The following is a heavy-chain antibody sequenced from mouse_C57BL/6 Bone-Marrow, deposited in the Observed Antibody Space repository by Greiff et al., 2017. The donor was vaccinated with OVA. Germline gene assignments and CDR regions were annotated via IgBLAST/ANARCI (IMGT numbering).Heavy chain of an antibody. CDR2: INPNNGGT. Sequence: VQLQQPGPELVKPGASVKIPCKASGYTFTDYNMDWVKQSHGKSLEWIGDINPNNGGTTYNQKFKGKATLTVDKSSSTAYMELRSLTSEATADYYGERGGSSGYVPNYDAMDYWGQGTSVTVSS. J-gene: IGHJ4*01. V-gene: IGHV1-18*01. D-gene: IGHD3-2*02. CDR3: ERGGSSGYVPNYDAMDY. CDR1: GYTFTDYN.